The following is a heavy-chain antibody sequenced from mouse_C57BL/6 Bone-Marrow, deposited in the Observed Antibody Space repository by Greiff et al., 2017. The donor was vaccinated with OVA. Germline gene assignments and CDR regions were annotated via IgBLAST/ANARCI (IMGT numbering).Heavy chain of an antibody. V-gene: IGHV5-4*03. J-gene: IGHJ4*01. CDR2: ISDGGSYT. D-gene: IGHD2-3*01. CDR1: GFTFSSYA. Sequence: EVMLVESGGGLVKPGGSLKLSCAASGFTFSSYAMSWVRQTPEKRLEWVATISDGGSYTYYPDNVKGRFTISRDNATNNLYLQMSDLKSEDTAMDDWARVDDGYRYAIDYWGQGTPVTVSA. CDR3: ARVDDGYRYAIDY.